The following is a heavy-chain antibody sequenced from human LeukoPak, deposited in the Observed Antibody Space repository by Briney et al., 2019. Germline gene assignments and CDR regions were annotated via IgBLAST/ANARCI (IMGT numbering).Heavy chain of an antibody. V-gene: IGHV4-34*01. CDR3: ARVARWVDY. CDR2: INHSGST. J-gene: IGHJ4*02. CDR1: GGSFSGYY. Sequence: SETLSLTCAVYGGSFSGYYWNWIRQPPGKGLEWIGEINHSGSTNYNPSLKSRVTISVDTSKNQFSLKLSSVTAADTAVYYCARVARWVDYWGQGTLVTVSS. D-gene: IGHD4-23*01.